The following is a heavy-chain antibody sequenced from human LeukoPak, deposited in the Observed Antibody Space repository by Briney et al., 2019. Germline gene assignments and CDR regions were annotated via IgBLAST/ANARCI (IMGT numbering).Heavy chain of an antibody. CDR1: GGSISSYY. Sequence: SETLSLTCTVSGGSISSYYWSWIRQPPGKGLEWIEYINYSGNTKYNLSLKSRLTISIDTSKNEFSLKLTSVTAADTAIYYCARQRAPDYWGQGILVTVSS. CDR3: ARQRAPDY. CDR2: INYSGNT. J-gene: IGHJ4*02. V-gene: IGHV4-59*08.